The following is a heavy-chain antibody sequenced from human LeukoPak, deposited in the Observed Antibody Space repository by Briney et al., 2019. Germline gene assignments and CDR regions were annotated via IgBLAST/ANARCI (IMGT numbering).Heavy chain of an antibody. D-gene: IGHD2-15*01. CDR3: ARDREAVVVVVAATSVWFDP. CDR1: GGSISSSSYY. V-gene: IGHV4-39*07. J-gene: IGHJ5*02. Sequence: PSETLSLTCTVSGGSISSSSYYWGWIRQPPGKGLEWIGSIYHSGSTYYNPSLKSRVTISVDTSKNQFSLKLSSVTAADTAVYYCARDREAVVVVVAATSVWFDPWGQGTLVTVSS. CDR2: IYHSGST.